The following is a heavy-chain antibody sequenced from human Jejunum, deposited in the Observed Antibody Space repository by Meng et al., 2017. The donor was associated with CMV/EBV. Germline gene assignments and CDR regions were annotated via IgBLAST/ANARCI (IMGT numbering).Heavy chain of an antibody. J-gene: IGHJ4*02. D-gene: IGHD3-16*01. V-gene: IGHV4-39*07. Sequence: HPELQGSGLERWRPAETLSLPCTVPDRSLDRSPYYGGWARQPPSKGLEWIAPIATSGTADYNPSLWSRVTTTSDTPRTQFSLRLSSVTAADTAVYYCARDIAIDTFYSWGKGILVTVSS. CDR3: ARDIAIDTFYS. CDR2: IATSGTA. CDR1: DRSLDRSPYY.